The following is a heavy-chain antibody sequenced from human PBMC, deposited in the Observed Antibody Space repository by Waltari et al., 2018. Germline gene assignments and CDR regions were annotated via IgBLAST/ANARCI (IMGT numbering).Heavy chain of an antibody. CDR2: IYYSGST. Sequence: QVQLQESGPGLVKPSETLSLTCTVSGGSISSHYWSWIRQPPGKGLEWIGYIYYSGSTNYNPSLKSRVTISVDTSKNQFSLKLSSVTAADTAVYYCARGGERCNYYYFDYWGQGTLVTVSS. CDR1: GGSISSHY. CDR3: ARGGERCNYYYFDY. D-gene: IGHD4-4*01. V-gene: IGHV4-59*11. J-gene: IGHJ4*02.